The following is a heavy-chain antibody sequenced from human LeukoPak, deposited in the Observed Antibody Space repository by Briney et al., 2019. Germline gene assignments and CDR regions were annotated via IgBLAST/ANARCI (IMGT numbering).Heavy chain of an antibody. CDR3: ARRETGEPFDI. CDR2: VFASGTT. J-gene: IGHJ3*02. V-gene: IGHV4-4*07. D-gene: IGHD3-16*01. CDR1: GGSLSSYH. Sequence: SETLSLTCTVSGGSLSSYHWSWIRQPAGRGLEWIGRVFASGTTNYSPSLESRVTMSVDTAKNQFSLRMRSVTAADTAVYYCARRETGEPFDIWGQGTMVTVSS.